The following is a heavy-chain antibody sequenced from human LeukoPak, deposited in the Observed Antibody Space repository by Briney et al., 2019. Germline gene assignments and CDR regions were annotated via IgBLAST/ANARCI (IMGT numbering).Heavy chain of an antibody. Sequence: GGSLRLSCAASGFTFNRYNMNWVRQAPGKGLEWLSGVSPPGGGTYYADSVKGRFTISRDDSKNTLSLQMNSLRVEDTAVYYCARDLAWGAFDYWGQGTLVTVSS. D-gene: IGHD7-27*01. CDR1: GFTFNRYN. CDR2: VSPPGGGT. J-gene: IGHJ4*02. V-gene: IGHV3-23*01. CDR3: ARDLAWGAFDY.